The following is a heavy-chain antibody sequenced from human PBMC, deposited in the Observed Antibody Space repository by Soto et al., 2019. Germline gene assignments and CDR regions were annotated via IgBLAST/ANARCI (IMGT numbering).Heavy chain of an antibody. CDR2: INHSGST. J-gene: IGHJ6*02. V-gene: IGHV4-34*01. CDR1: GGSFSGYY. D-gene: IGHD3-9*01. CDR3: ARGMVYYDILTGYKDRRYYGMDV. Sequence: SETLSLTCAVYGGSFSGYYLSWIRQPPGKGLEWIGEINHSGSTNYNPSLKSRVTISVDTSKNQFSLKLSSVTAADTAVYYCARGMVYYDILTGYKDRRYYGMDVWGQGTTVTVSS.